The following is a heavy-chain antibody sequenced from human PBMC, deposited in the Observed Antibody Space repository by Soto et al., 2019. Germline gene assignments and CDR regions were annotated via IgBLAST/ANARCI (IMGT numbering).Heavy chain of an antibody. CDR3: ARRSALPTYHKSMDV. V-gene: IGHV4-39*02. Sequence: SETLSLTCIVSGGSISNRTSYWGWIRQPPGRGLEWIGTISFSGSTNFNPSLKSRVTMSLETSKNHFSLNLSSVTAADTAVYYCARRSALPTYHKSMDVWGQGTTVTVSS. D-gene: IGHD3-16*01. CDR2: ISFSGST. J-gene: IGHJ6*02. CDR1: GGSISNRTSY.